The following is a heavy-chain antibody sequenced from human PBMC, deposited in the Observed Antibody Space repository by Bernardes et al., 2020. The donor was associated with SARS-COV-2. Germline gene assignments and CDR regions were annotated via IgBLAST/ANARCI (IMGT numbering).Heavy chain of an antibody. D-gene: IGHD2-8*01. J-gene: IGHJ4*02. CDR1: GGSISSYY. Sequence: SETLSLTCTVSGGSISSYYWSWIRQPPGKGLEWIGYIYYSGSTNYNPSLKSRVTISVDTSKNQFSLKLSSVTAADTAVYYCARHEGVLIEIDYWGQGTLVTVSS. CDR3: ARHEGVLIEIDY. CDR2: IYYSGST. V-gene: IGHV4-59*08.